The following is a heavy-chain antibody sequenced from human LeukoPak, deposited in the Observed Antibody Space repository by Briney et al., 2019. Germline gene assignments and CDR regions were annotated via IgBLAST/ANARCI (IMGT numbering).Heavy chain of an antibody. Sequence: PGGSLRLSCAASGFTFSSYAMSWVRQASGKGLEWVSGISGRGGSTYYADSVKGRFTISRDSSKNTLYLHLNSLRGEDTAVYYCAKSARLQGDLGGGQIDYWGQGTLVTVSS. CDR1: GFTFSSYA. V-gene: IGHV3-23*01. CDR2: ISGRGGST. CDR3: AKSARLQGDLGGGQIDY. J-gene: IGHJ4*02. D-gene: IGHD3-16*01.